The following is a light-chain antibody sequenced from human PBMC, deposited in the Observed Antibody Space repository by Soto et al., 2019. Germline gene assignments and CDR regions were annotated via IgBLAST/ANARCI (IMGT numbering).Light chain of an antibody. CDR3: SSYTTSNTRQIV. Sequence: QFLLTQPASVSWSPGQSITISCTGNNSDVWGYNYVSWYQHHPGKAPKLTIYDVSNRPSGVSNRFSGSKSGNTASLTISGLQPEDEADYYCSSYTTSNTRQIVFGTGTKVTVL. J-gene: IGLJ1*01. CDR2: DVS. V-gene: IGLV2-14*03. CDR1: NSDVWGYNY.